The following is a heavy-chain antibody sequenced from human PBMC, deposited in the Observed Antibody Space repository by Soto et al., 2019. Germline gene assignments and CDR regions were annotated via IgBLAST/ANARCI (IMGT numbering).Heavy chain of an antibody. J-gene: IGHJ4*02. D-gene: IGHD6-13*01. CDR1: GGSISSYY. CDR3: ARQGKYSSSWHYYFDY. CDR2: IYYSGST. V-gene: IGHV4-59*08. Sequence: SETLSLTCTVSGGSISSYYWSWIRQPPGKGLEWIGYIYYSGSTNYNPSLKSRVTISVDTSKNQFSLKLSSVTAADTAVYYCARQGKYSSSWHYYFDYWGQGTLVTVSS.